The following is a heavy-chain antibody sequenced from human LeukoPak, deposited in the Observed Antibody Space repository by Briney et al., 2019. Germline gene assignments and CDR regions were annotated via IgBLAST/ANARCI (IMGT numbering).Heavy chain of an antibody. V-gene: IGHV4-34*01. CDR1: GGSFSGYY. Sequence: SETLSLTCAVYGGSFSGYYWSWIRQPPGKGLEWIGEINHSGSTNYNPSLKSRVTISVDTSKNQFSLKLSSVTAADTAVYYCARLRGYSYGSRYYYYYYMDVWGKGTTVTVSS. J-gene: IGHJ6*03. CDR3: ARLRGYSYGSRYYYYYYMDV. CDR2: INHSGST. D-gene: IGHD5-18*01.